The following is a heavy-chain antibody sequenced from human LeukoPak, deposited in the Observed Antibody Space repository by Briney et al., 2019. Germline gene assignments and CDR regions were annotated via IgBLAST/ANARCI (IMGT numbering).Heavy chain of an antibody. D-gene: IGHD1-14*01. Sequence: GGSLSLSCSVSGFTFSTYHMNWVRQAPGKGLEWVSFISNTGTTIYYADSVRGRFTISRDNAKNSLFLQMNSLRAEDTAVYYCARERRPVSGLNHMDVWGKGTADTVSS. J-gene: IGHJ6*03. CDR1: GFTFSTYH. CDR3: ARERRPVSGLNHMDV. CDR2: ISNTGTTI. V-gene: IGHV3-48*03.